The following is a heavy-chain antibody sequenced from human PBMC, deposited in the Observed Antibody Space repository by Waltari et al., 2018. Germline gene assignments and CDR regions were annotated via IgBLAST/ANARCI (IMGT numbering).Heavy chain of an antibody. CDR2: SIPSLGMA. Sequence: QVQLVQSGAEVKKPGSSVKVSCKASGGTFSSYTISWVRQAPGQGLEWMGRSIPSLGMANSAQKFQGGVTIPANKPPGQRNWGLNTLGSKDTAVYTGAGGKGDSGGNWYFDLWAVAPWSLSPQ. V-gene: IGHV1-69*02. D-gene: IGHD4-17*01. CDR1: GGTFSSYT. CDR3: AGGKGDSGGNWYFDL. J-gene: IGHJ2*01.